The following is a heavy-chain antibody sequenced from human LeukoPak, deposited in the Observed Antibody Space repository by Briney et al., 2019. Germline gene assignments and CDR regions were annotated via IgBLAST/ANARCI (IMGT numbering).Heavy chain of an antibody. J-gene: IGHJ4*02. CDR3: AKDIIGYAPL. Sequence: GGSLRLSCAASGFTFDDFPMHWVRQQPGKGLEWVSLVSVDGDTKYYADSVRGRFTISRDNSKNSLYLQMNGLRIEDTAFYYCAKDIIGYAPLWGQGTLVTVSS. CDR1: GFTFDDFP. V-gene: IGHV3-43*01. CDR2: VSVDGDTK. D-gene: IGHD2-8*01.